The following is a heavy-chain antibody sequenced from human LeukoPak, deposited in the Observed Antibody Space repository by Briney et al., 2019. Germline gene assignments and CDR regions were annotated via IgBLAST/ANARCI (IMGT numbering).Heavy chain of an antibody. CDR1: GYTFTNYQ. D-gene: IGHD2-8*02. CDR3: AREAVLGGLDV. CDR2: INPSGGST. J-gene: IGHJ6*02. Sequence: ASVTVSCKASGYTFTNYQIHWVRQAPGQGLELMGIINPSGGSTSYAQKFQGRVTMTRDTSTGTVYMELSSLRSEDTAVYYCAREAVLGGLDVWGQGTTVTGFS. V-gene: IGHV1-46*01.